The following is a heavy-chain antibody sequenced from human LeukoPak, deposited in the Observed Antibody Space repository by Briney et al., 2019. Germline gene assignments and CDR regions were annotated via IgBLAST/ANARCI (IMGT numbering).Heavy chain of an antibody. CDR2: IWYDGSNK. CDR3: ARDRSSSYLFDY. J-gene: IGHJ4*02. V-gene: IGHV3-33*01. CDR1: GFTFSSYG. Sequence: GRSLRLSCAASGFTFSSYGMHWVRQAPGKGLEWVAVIWYDGSNKYYADSVKGRFTISRDNSKNTLYLQMNSLRAEDTAVYYCARDRSSSYLFDYWGQGTLVTVSS. D-gene: IGHD6-13*01.